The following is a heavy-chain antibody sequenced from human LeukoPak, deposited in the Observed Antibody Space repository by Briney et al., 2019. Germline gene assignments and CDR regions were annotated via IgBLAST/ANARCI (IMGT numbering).Heavy chain of an antibody. V-gene: IGHV3-7*01. CDR3: ARFYDSSGYYYGYFDY. CDR1: GFTFSSYW. D-gene: IGHD3-22*01. J-gene: IGHJ4*02. CDR2: IKQDGSEK. Sequence: GGSLRLSCAASGFTFSSYWMSWVRQAPGKGLEWVANIKQDGSEKYYVDSVKGRFTISRDNAKNSLYLQMNSLRAEDTAVYYCARFYDSSGYYYGYFDYWGQGTLVTVSP.